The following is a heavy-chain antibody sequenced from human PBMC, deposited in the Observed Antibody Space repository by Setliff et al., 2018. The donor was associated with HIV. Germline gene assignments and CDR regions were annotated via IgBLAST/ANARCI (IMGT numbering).Heavy chain of an antibody. D-gene: IGHD3-22*01. CDR2: IYTSGST. V-gene: IGHV4-59*08. CDR1: GGSISSYY. Sequence: SETLSLTCTVSGGSISSYYWSWIRQPPGKALEWIGYIYTSGSTTYSPSLKSRLTISVDTSQHQFSLKLTSVTAADTAVYYCARQVPIPGVAVTPIDFWGQGILVTVSS. J-gene: IGHJ4*02. CDR3: ARQVPIPGVAVTPIDF.